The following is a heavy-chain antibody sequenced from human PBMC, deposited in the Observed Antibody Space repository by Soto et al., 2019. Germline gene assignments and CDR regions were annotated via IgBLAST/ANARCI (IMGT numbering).Heavy chain of an antibody. Sequence: QVQLVESGGGVVQPGRSLRLSCAASGFTFSSYAMHWVRQAPGKGLEWVAVISYDGSNKYYADSVKGRFTISRDNSKNTLYLQMNSLRAEDTAVYYCARGGVVVTADAEYFQHWGQGTLVTVSS. CDR1: GFTFSSYA. CDR3: ARGGVVVTADAEYFQH. CDR2: ISYDGSNK. V-gene: IGHV3-30-3*01. D-gene: IGHD2-21*02. J-gene: IGHJ1*01.